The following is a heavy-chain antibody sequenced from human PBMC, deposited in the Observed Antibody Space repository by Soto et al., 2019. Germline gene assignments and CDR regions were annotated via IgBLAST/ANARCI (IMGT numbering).Heavy chain of an antibody. CDR3: ASGKISGGYYLWAFDI. D-gene: IGHD1-26*01. J-gene: IGHJ3*02. CDR2: IIPIFGTA. CDR1: GGTFSSYA. Sequence: QVQLVQSGAEVKKPGSSVKVSCKASGGTFSSYAISWVRQAPGQGLEWMGGIIPIFGTANYAQKFQGRVTITADECTSTAYMELSSLRSEDTAVYYCASGKISGGYYLWAFDIWGQGTMVTVSS. V-gene: IGHV1-69*01.